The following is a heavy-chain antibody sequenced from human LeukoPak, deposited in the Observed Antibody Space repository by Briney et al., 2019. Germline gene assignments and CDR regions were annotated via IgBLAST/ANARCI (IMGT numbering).Heavy chain of an antibody. V-gene: IGHV3-48*04. J-gene: IGHJ4*02. Sequence: GESLRLSCAASGFTFSSYSVNWVRQAPGKGLERISYISSSGSTIYYADSVKGRFTISRNNAKNSLYLQMNSLRAEDTAVYYCARSSGWYGWGQGTLVTVSS. CDR2: ISSSGSTI. CDR1: GFTFSSYS. D-gene: IGHD6-19*01. CDR3: ARSSGWYG.